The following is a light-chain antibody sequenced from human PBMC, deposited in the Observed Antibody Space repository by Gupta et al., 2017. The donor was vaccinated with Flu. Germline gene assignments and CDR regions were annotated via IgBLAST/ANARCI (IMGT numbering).Light chain of an antibody. V-gene: IGKV3-20*01. J-gene: IGKJ4*01. CDR2: GAS. Sequence: ELVLTQSPFTLSLSPGERATLSCRASQSVSSSYLAWFQQTPDQPHRLLLYGASIRATGIPDSCSSSGDGTDFPLTISRPEPEDLAVYYCQHYGNSPTFGGGTKVEIK. CDR3: QHYGNSPT. CDR1: QSVSSSY.